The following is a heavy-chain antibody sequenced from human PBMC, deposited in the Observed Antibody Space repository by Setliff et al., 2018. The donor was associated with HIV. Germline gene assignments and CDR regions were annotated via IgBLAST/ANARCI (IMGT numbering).Heavy chain of an antibody. CDR2: ISAHNGNT. CDR1: GYIFSSYA. J-gene: IGHJ6*03. CDR3: ASHNRETADDLLTAYCNYYYYTDV. Sequence: GASVKVSCKASGYIFSSYAFNWARQAPGQGLGWMGWISAHNGNTNYAQKFQGRITMTTDTSSSTAYMELRSLKSDDTAVYYCASHNRETADDLLTAYCNYYYYTDVWGKGTTVTVSS. V-gene: IGHV1-18*01. D-gene: IGHD3-9*01.